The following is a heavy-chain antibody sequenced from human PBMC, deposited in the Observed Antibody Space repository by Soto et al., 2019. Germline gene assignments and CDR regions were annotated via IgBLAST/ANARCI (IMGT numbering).Heavy chain of an antibody. CDR1: GGTFSSYT. V-gene: IGHV1-69*08. CDR2: IIPILGIA. CDR3: AREVRQHLVLRAGYYYYMDV. J-gene: IGHJ6*03. Sequence: QVQLVQSGAEVKKPGSSVKVSCKASGGTFSSYTISWVRQAPGQGLEWMGRIIPILGIANYAQKFQGRVTITADKSTSTAYMELSSLRSEDTAVYYCAREVRQHLVLRAGYYYYMDVWGNGTTVTVSS. D-gene: IGHD6-6*01.